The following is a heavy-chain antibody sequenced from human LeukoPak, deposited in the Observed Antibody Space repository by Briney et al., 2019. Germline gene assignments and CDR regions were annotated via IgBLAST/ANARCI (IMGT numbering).Heavy chain of an antibody. V-gene: IGHV4-4*07. Sequence: SETLSLTCTVSGGSISSYYWSWIRQPAGKGLEWIGRIYTSGSTNYNPSLKSRVTMSVDTSKNQFSLKLSSVTAADTAVYYCAREAPYYDFWPTPFDYWGQGTLVTVSS. CDR1: GGSISSYY. CDR3: AREAPYYDFWPTPFDY. CDR2: IYTSGST. D-gene: IGHD3-3*01. J-gene: IGHJ4*02.